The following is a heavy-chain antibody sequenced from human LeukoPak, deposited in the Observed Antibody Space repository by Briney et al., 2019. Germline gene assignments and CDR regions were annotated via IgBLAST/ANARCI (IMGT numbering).Heavy chain of an antibody. D-gene: IGHD3-3*01. Sequence: PGGSLRLSCAASGFTFSDYYMSWIRQAPGKGLEWVSYISSSGSTIYYADSVKGRFTISRDNAKNSLYLQMNSLRAEDTAVYYCAKDATTIFGVAYFDYWGQGTLVTVS. CDR3: AKDATTIFGVAYFDY. CDR1: GFTFSDYY. V-gene: IGHV3-11*01. CDR2: ISSSGSTI. J-gene: IGHJ4*02.